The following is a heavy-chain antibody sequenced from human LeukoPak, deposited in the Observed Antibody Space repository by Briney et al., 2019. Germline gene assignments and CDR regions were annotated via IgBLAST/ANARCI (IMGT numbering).Heavy chain of an antibody. CDR3: ARALGYCSGGSCYPLAYMDV. D-gene: IGHD2-15*01. J-gene: IGHJ6*03. Sequence: SETLSLTCAVYGGSFSGYYWSWIRQPPGKGLEWIGEINHSGSTNHNPSLKSRVTISVDTSKNQFSLKLSSVTAADTAVYYCARALGYCSGGSCYPLAYMDVWGKGTTVTVSS. V-gene: IGHV4-34*01. CDR2: INHSGST. CDR1: GGSFSGYY.